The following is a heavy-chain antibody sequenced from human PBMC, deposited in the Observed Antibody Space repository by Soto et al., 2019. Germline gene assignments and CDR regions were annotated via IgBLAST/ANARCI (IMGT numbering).Heavy chain of an antibody. CDR2: ISAYNGNT. Sequence: ASVKVSCKASGYSFTSYGISWVRQAPGQGLEWMGWISAYNGNTNYAQKLQGRVTMTTDTSTSTAYMELRSLRSDDTAVYYCARDPYDILTGYYKVAAFDIWGQGTMVTVSS. J-gene: IGHJ3*02. V-gene: IGHV1-18*01. CDR3: ARDPYDILTGYYKVAAFDI. CDR1: GYSFTSYG. D-gene: IGHD3-9*01.